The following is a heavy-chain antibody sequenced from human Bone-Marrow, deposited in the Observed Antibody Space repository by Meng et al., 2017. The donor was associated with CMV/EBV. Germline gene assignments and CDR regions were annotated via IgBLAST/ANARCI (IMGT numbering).Heavy chain of an antibody. V-gene: IGHV1-18*01. CDR2: MSAYNVNT. CDR1: GYTFTNYG. Sequence: ASVKVSCKASGYTFTNYGIMWVRQAPGQGLEWMGWMSAYNVNTNYAQRVQGRVTMTTDTSTTTAYMELRSLRSDDTAVYYCAREAAAGRKGPYSDMDVWGQGTTVTVSS. CDR3: AREAAAGRKGPYSDMDV. J-gene: IGHJ6*02. D-gene: IGHD6-13*01.